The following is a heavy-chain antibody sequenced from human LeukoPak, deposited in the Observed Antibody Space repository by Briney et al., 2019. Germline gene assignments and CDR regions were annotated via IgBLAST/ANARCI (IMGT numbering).Heavy chain of an antibody. CDR1: GYTFTVYY. Sequence: ASVKVSCKASGYTFTVYYMHWVRQAPGQGLEWMGWINPNSGGTNYAQKFQGWVTMTRDTSISTAYMELSRLRSDDTAVYYCARERIAAAGQFDPWGQGTLVTVSS. CDR2: INPNSGGT. J-gene: IGHJ5*02. CDR3: ARERIAAAGQFDP. V-gene: IGHV1-2*04. D-gene: IGHD6-13*01.